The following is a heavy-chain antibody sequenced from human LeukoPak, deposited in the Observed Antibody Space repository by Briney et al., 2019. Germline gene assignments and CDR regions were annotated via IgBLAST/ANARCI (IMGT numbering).Heavy chain of an antibody. V-gene: IGHV1-2*02. J-gene: IGHJ4*02. CDR3: AKSQYSFGSGSTRPLFDY. Sequence: ASVKVSFKASGYIFTDYYIHWVRQARGQGLEWMGWINPNSGGTYFAQKFEARVTLTRDTSINTAYMEMRGLTSDDTAIYYCAKSQYSFGSGSTRPLFDYWGPGTLVTVSS. CDR2: INPNSGGT. CDR1: GYIFTDYY. D-gene: IGHD3-10*01.